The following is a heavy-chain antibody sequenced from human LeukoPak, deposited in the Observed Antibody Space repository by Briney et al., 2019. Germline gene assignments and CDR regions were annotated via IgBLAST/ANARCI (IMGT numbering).Heavy chain of an antibody. D-gene: IGHD6-19*01. CDR3: PRQSYASGWTPFDY. CDR2: ISGGGITT. J-gene: IGHJ4*02. Sequence: GGSLRLSCAASGFTFSTFAMSWVRQAPGKGLEWVSTISGGGITTYYADSAKGRFTISRDNSKNTMFLQMNSLRADDTAVYYCPRQSYASGWTPFDYWGQGILVTVSS. V-gene: IGHV3-23*01. CDR1: GFTFSTFA.